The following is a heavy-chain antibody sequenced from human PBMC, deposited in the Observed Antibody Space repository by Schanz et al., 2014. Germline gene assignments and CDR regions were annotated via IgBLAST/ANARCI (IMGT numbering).Heavy chain of an antibody. Sequence: QVQLVESGGDVAQPGGSLRLSCAASGFSFDKYGMHWVRQAPGKGREWVGVIWYDGSKTYYADSVRGRFTISRENSKNTLHLQMNSLRAEDTAVYHCAKDLPAVAVAPLMTGLYDSWGQGTLVTVSS. V-gene: IGHV3-33*06. CDR1: GFSFDKYG. D-gene: IGHD6-19*01. CDR3: AKDLPAVAVAPLMTGLYDS. J-gene: IGHJ4*02. CDR2: IWYDGSKT.